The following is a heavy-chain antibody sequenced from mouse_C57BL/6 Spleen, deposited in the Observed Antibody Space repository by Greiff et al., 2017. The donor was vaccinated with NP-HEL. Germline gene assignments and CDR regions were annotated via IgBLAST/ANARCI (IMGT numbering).Heavy chain of an antibody. Sequence: QVQLKESGAELVRPGASVTLSCKASGYTFTDYEMHWVKQTPVHGLEWIGAIDPETGGTAYNQKFKGKAILTADKSSSTAYMELRSLTSEDSAVYYCTIRQLRLRKVFAYWGQGTLVTVSA. V-gene: IGHV1-15*01. J-gene: IGHJ3*01. D-gene: IGHD3-2*02. CDR3: TIRQLRLRKVFAY. CDR1: GYTFTDYE. CDR2: IDPETGGT.